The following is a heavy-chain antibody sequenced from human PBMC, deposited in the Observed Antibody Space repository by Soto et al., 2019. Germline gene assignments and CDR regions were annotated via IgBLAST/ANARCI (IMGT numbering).Heavy chain of an antibody. CDR3: ARVTPRGYSGYDHDAFDI. CDR1: GGTFSSYA. Sequence: QVQLVQSEAEVKKPGSSVKVSCKASGGTFSSYAISWVRQAPGQGLEWMGGIIPIFGTANYAQKFQGRVTITADKSTSTAYMELSSLRSEDTAVYYCARVTPRGYSGYDHDAFDIWGQGTMVTVSS. CDR2: IIPIFGTA. J-gene: IGHJ3*02. D-gene: IGHD5-12*01. V-gene: IGHV1-69*06.